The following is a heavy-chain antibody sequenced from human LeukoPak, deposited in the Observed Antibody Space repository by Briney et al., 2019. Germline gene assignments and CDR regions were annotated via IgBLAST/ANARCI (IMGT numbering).Heavy chain of an antibody. D-gene: IGHD6-6*01. Sequence: GGSLRVSCAASGFTFSSYSMNWVRQAPGKGLEWVSSISSSSSYIYYADSVKGRFTISRDNAKNSLYLQMNSLRAEDTAVYYCARAGSSSPLIDYWGQGTLVTVSS. CDR3: ARAGSSSPLIDY. CDR1: GFTFSSYS. J-gene: IGHJ4*02. CDR2: ISSSSSYI. V-gene: IGHV3-21*01.